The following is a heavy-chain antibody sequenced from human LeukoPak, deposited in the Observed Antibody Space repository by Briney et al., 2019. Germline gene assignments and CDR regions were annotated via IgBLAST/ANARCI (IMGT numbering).Heavy chain of an antibody. CDR1: GGSISSSSYY. J-gene: IGHJ4*02. CDR2: IYYSGST. CDR3: ARRLRDNYSSGWYLDY. V-gene: IGHV4-39*01. D-gene: IGHD6-19*01. Sequence: SETLSLTCTVSGGSISSSSYYWGWIRQPPGRGLEWIGSIYYSGSTYYNPSIKSRVTISVDTSKNQFSLKLSSVTAADTAVYYCARRLRDNYSSGWYLDYWGQGTLVTVSS.